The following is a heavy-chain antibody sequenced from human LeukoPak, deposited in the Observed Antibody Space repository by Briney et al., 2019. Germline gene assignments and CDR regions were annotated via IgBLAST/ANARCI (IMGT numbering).Heavy chain of an antibody. CDR1: GYTFTSYG. Sequence: GASMKVSCKASGYTFTSYGISWVRQAPGQGLEWMGWISAYNGNTNYAQKLQGRVTMTTDTSISTAYMELRGLRSEDTAVYYCVRDGEGVAISVNYWFDPWGQGTLVTVSS. CDR2: ISAYNGNT. CDR3: VRDGEGVAISVNYWFDP. D-gene: IGHD3-10*01. V-gene: IGHV1-18*01. J-gene: IGHJ5*02.